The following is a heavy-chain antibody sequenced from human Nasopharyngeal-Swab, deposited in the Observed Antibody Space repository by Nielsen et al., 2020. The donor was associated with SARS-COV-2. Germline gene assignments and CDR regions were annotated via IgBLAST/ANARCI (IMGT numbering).Heavy chain of an antibody. D-gene: IGHD3-16*01. V-gene: IGHV3-23*01. CDR3: ARGGWGDY. Sequence: GESLKISCAASGFTFSSYAMSWVRQAPGKGLEWVSALSGSGGSTYYADSVKGRFTISRDNSKNSLYLQMNSVGAEDRAVYYCARGGWGDYWGQGTLVTVSS. CDR1: GFTFSSYA. CDR2: LSGSGGST. J-gene: IGHJ4*02.